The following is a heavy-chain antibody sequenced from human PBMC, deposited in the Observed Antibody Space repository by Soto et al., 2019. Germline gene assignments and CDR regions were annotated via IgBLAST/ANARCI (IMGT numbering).Heavy chain of an antibody. J-gene: IGHJ4*02. D-gene: IGHD6-13*01. Sequence: QVQLVESGGGVVQPGRSLKLSCAASGFTFSNYAIHWVRQAPGKGLEWVAVIASDGKDKRYADSAKGRFTISRDNSKNPVYLQMNSLRGEDTAVYYCAKAGAIGAADYFFDYWGQGSLVTVSS. CDR2: IASDGKDK. CDR1: GFTFSNYA. CDR3: AKAGAIGAADYFFDY. V-gene: IGHV3-30*18.